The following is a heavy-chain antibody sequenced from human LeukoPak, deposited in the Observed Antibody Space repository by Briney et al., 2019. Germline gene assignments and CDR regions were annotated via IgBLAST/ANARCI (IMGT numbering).Heavy chain of an antibody. CDR1: GYIFTNYA. J-gene: IGHJ4*02. CDR2: INVGNGNT. Sequence: ASVKVSCKASGYIFTNYAMHWVRQAPGQRLEWMGWINVGNGNTKYSQEFQGRVTITRDTSASTAYMDLNSLRSEDMAVYYCAVGDYYYDTRFDYWGQGTLVTVSS. V-gene: IGHV1-3*03. CDR3: AVGDYYYDTRFDY. D-gene: IGHD3-22*01.